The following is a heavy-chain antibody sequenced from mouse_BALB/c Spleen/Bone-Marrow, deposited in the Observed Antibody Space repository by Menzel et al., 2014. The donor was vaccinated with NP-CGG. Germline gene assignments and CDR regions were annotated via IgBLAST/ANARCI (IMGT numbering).Heavy chain of an antibody. D-gene: IGHD2-14*01. CDR1: DISITTGNYR. Sequence: EVKVVESGPGLVKPSQTVSLTCTVTDISITTGNYRWSWIRQFPGNKLEWIGYMYYSGTITYNPSLTSRTTITRDTSKNQVFLEMNSLTAEDTATYFCARDRYGYAMDYWGQGTSVTVSS. CDR3: ARDRYGYAMDY. J-gene: IGHJ4*01. CDR2: MYYSGTI. V-gene: IGHV3-5*02.